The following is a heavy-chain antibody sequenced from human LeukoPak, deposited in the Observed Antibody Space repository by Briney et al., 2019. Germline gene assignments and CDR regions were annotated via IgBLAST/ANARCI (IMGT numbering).Heavy chain of an antibody. V-gene: IGHV4-39*07. CDR2: IYYSGST. CDR1: GGSISSSSYY. Sequence: SETLSLTCTVSGGSISSSSYYWGWIRQPPGKGLEWIGSIYYSGSTYYNPSLKSRVTISVDTSKNQFSLKLSSVTAADTAVYCCARLVAGTPPFDYWGQGTLVTVSS. J-gene: IGHJ4*02. CDR3: ARLVAGTPPFDY. D-gene: IGHD6-19*01.